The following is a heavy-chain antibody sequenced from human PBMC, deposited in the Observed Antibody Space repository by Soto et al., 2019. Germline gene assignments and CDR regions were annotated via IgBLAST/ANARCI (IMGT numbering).Heavy chain of an antibody. V-gene: IGHV4-39*01. CDR1: GGSISSSSYY. CDR3: ASIAARYEDAFDI. D-gene: IGHD6-6*01. J-gene: IGHJ3*02. Sequence: QLQLQESGPGLVKPSETLSLTCTVSGGSISSSSYYWGWIRQPPGKGLEWIGSIYYSGSTYYNPSLKSRVTISVDTSKNQCSLKLSSVTAADTAVYYCASIAARYEDAFDIWGQGTMVTVSS. CDR2: IYYSGST.